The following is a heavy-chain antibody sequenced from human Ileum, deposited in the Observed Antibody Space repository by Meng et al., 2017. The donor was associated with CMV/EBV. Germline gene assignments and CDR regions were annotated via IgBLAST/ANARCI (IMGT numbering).Heavy chain of an antibody. CDR3: ATEIDYSNYFRRFDI. CDR1: GFTFSNAW. CDR2: IRSKTDGGTA. V-gene: IGHV3-15*01. Sequence: GGSLRLSCAASGFTFSNAWMTWVHQAPGKGLEWVGRIRSKTDGGTAHYAATVKGRFSISRDDSKKTLYLQMNSLKTEDTAVYYCATEIDYSNYFRRFDIWGQGTLVTVSS. D-gene: IGHD4-11*01. J-gene: IGHJ4*01.